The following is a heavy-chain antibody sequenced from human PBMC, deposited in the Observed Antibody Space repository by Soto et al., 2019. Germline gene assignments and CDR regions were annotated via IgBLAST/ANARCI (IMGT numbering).Heavy chain of an antibody. D-gene: IGHD1-26*01. CDR1: GFTFSSYA. V-gene: IGHV3-23*01. CDR3: AKDIDKPGAFDI. CDR2: ISGSGGST. J-gene: IGHJ3*02. Sequence: EVQLLESGGGLVQPGGSLRLSCAASGFTFSSYAMSWVRQAPGKGLEWVSAISGSGGSTYYADSVKGRFTISRHNSKNTLYLQMNSVRAEDTAVYYCAKDIDKPGAFDIWGQGTMVTVSS.